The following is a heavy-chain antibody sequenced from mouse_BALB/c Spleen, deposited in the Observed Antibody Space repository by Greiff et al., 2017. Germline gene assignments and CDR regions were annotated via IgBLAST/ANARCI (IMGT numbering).Heavy chain of an antibody. J-gene: IGHJ4*01. CDR1: GYTFTDYA. D-gene: IGHD2-2*01. CDR3: ARGGLRQYYAMDY. CDR2: ISTYYGDA. Sequence: VKLQESGAELVRPGVSVKISCKGSGYTFTDYAMHWVKQSHAKSLEWIGVISTYYGDASYNQKFKGKATMTVDKSSSTAYMELARLTSEDSAIYYCARGGLRQYYAMDYWGQGTSVTVSS. V-gene: IGHV1S137*01.